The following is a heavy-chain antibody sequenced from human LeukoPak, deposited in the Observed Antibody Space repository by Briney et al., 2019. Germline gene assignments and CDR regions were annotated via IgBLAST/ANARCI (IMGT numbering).Heavy chain of an antibody. CDR3: ARSDYGDNGGLFDY. J-gene: IGHJ4*02. CDR2: IYYSGIT. CDR1: GGSISRGGYY. V-gene: IGHV4-31*03. D-gene: IGHD4-17*01. Sequence: PSQTLSLTCTVSGGSISRGGYYWSWIRQHPGKGLEWIAYIYYSGITSYNPSLKCRVTISVDTSKNQFSLNLSSVTAADTAVYYCARSDYGDNGGLFDYWGQGNLVTASS.